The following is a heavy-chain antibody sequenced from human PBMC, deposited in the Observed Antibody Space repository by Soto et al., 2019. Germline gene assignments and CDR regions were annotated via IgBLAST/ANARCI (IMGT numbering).Heavy chain of an antibody. V-gene: IGHV3-7*01. CDR2: IKQDGSEK. J-gene: IGHJ6*02. D-gene: IGHD1-1*01. CDR3: AGGQLERQLWYYYGMDV. CDR1: GFTFSSYW. Sequence: QTGGSRRLSCPASGFTFSSYWMSWVRQAPGKGVEGVANIKQDGSEKYYVDSVKGRFTISRDNAKNSLYLQMNSPRAEDTAVYYCAGGQLERQLWYYYGMDVWGQGTTDTVSS.